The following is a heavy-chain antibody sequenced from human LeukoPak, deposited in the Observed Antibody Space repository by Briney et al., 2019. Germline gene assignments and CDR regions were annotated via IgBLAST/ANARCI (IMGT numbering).Heavy chain of an antibody. D-gene: IGHD3-22*01. CDR1: GDSFTSYG. Sequence: ASVKVSCKASGDSFTSYGISWVRQAPGQGLEWMGWVSPYSGVTKFAQKFQDRVTLTTDTSTITAYMELRSLRSDDTAVYYCARVDLYWDSSGYSQAANGYWGQGTLVTVSS. V-gene: IGHV1-18*01. J-gene: IGHJ4*02. CDR2: VSPYSGVT. CDR3: ARVDLYWDSSGYSQAANGY.